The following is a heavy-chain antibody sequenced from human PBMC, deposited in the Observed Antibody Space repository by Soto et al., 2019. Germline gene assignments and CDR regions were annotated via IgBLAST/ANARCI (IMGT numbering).Heavy chain of an antibody. CDR3: ARGDHFRRWLQKIGPLGFDP. V-gene: IGHV1-3*01. Sequence: ASAKVSCKPSPYTFTSYAMHWVRQSPGQRLEWMGWINAGNGNTKYSQKFQGRVTITRDTSASTAYMELSSLRSEDTAVYYCARGDHFRRWLQKIGPLGFDPWGQGTLVTVSS. J-gene: IGHJ5*02. CDR2: INAGNGNT. D-gene: IGHD3-3*02. CDR1: PYTFTSYA.